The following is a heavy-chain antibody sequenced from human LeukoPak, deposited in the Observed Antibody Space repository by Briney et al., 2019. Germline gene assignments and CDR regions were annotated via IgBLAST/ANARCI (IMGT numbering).Heavy chain of an antibody. CDR1: GFTVSSNY. D-gene: IGHD3-22*01. Sequence: PGGSLRLSCAASGFTVSSNYMSWVRQAPGKGLEWVSVIYSGGSTYYADSVKGRFTISRDNSKNTLYLQMNSLRAEDTAVYYCAKDNTNYYDSSGYPGYWGQGTLVTVSS. J-gene: IGHJ4*02. CDR2: IYSGGST. CDR3: AKDNTNYYDSSGYPGY. V-gene: IGHV3-53*05.